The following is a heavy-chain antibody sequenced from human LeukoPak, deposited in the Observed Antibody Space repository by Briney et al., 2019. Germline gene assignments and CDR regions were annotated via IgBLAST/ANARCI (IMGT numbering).Heavy chain of an antibody. CDR1: RGSLSSYY. J-gene: IGHJ6*03. CDR3: AGNYYYYMGV. CDR2: IYTRGST. V-gene: IGHV4-4*09. Sequence: SETLSLTCTVPRGSLSSYYWSWVRQPPGKGLEWSGYIYTRGSTNYNTSLKSRVTISVDTSKDQFSLKLSAVTAADTAVDYCAGNYYYYMGVWGKGTTVTVSS.